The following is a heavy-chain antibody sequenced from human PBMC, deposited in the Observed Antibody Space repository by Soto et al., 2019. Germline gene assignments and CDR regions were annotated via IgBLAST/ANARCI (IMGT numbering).Heavy chain of an antibody. CDR2: IYYSGST. Sequence: PSETLSLTCTVSGGSISIGDYYLRWIRQPPGKGLEWIGYIYYSGSTYYNPSLKSRVTISVDTSKNQFSLKLSSVTAADTAVYYCARTITPSVVGTYHYYGMDVWGQGNKVT. CDR1: GGSISIGDYY. V-gene: IGHV4-30-4*01. D-gene: IGHD5-12*01. CDR3: ARTITPSVVGTYHYYGMDV. J-gene: IGHJ6*02.